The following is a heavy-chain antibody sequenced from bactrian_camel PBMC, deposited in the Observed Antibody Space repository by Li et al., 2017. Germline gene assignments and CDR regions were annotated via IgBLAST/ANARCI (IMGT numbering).Heavy chain of an antibody. CDR2: ISTDGGST. J-gene: IGHJ4*01. CDR1: GDSVSRYC. V-gene: IGHV3S54*01. CDR3: AAGSLRFCNLARHLYSY. D-gene: IGHD1*01. Sequence: HVQLVESGGGSVQAGGSLRLSCAASGDSVSRYCMGWFRQAPGKEREAVASISTDGGSTDYAGSVGGRFTISRDNAKNTLYLQMDSLKPEDTAMYYCAAGSLRFCNLARHLYSYFGQGTQVTVS.